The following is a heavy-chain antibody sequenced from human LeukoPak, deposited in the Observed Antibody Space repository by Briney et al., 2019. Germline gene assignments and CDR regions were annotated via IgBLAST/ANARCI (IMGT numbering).Heavy chain of an antibody. CDR3: ARVVAVAGYYYYYYMDV. D-gene: IGHD6-19*01. CDR2: INPNSGGT. Sequence: ASVKVSCKASGYTFTGYYMHWVRQAPGQGLEWMGWINPNSGGTNYAQKFQGRVTITRNTSISTAYMELSSLRSEDTAVYYCARVVAVAGYYYYYYMDVWGKGTTVTVSS. J-gene: IGHJ6*03. V-gene: IGHV1-2*02. CDR1: GYTFTGYY.